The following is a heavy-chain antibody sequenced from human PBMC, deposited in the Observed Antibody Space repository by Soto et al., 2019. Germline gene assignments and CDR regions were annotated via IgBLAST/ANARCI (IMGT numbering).Heavy chain of an antibody. CDR2: LYTGGST. CDR1: GFTVSSNY. Sequence: PGGSLRPSCAVSGFTVSSNYMSWVRQAPGKGLEWVSILYTGGSTYYADSVKGRFTISRDNSMNTLYFQMSSLRAEDTAVYYCARTFYNTNWDATWFDPWGQGTLVTVSS. J-gene: IGHJ5*02. CDR3: ARTFYNTNWDATWFDP. D-gene: IGHD1-1*01. V-gene: IGHV3-66*01.